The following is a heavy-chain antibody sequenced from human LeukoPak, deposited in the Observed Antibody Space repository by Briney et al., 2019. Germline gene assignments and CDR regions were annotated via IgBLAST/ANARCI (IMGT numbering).Heavy chain of an antibody. Sequence: GRSLRLSCAASGFIFNNYGIHWVRQAPGKGLEWVAVISYDGTNQYYADSVKGRFTISRDNSNNMLYLQMDSLRPEDTALYYCAKLAMVRGPLDAFDVWGQGTMVTVSS. CDR1: GFIFNNYG. CDR3: AKLAMVRGPLDAFDV. D-gene: IGHD3-10*01. J-gene: IGHJ3*01. V-gene: IGHV3-30*18. CDR2: ISYDGTNQ.